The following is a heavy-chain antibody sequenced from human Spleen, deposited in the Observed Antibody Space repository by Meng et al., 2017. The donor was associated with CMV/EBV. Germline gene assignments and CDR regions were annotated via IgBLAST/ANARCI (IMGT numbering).Heavy chain of an antibody. CDR3: ARGGGYDNYFDY. CDR1: GGSFSGYY. D-gene: IGHD5-12*01. CDR2: INHSGST. J-gene: IGHJ4*02. Sequence: QGQLQRGGPGLFVPSETLSLTCAVYGGSFSGYYWSWIRQPPGKGLEWIGEINHSGSTNYNPSLKSRVTISVDTSKNQFSLKLSSVTAADTAVYYCARGGGYDNYFDYWGQGTLVTVSS. V-gene: IGHV4-34*01.